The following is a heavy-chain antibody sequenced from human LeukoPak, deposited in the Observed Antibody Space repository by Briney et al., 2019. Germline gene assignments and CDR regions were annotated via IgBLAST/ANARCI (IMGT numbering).Heavy chain of an antibody. CDR1: GGSISSYY. J-gene: IGHJ3*02. CDR2: IYTSGST. D-gene: IGHD6-19*01. V-gene: IGHV4-4*07. Sequence: PSQTLSLTCTVSGGSISSYYWSWIRQPAGKGLEWIGRIYTSGSTNYNPSLKSRVTMSVDTSKNQFSLKLSSVTAADTAVYYCARGYIAVAGYDAFDIWGQGTMVTVSS. CDR3: ARGYIAVAGYDAFDI.